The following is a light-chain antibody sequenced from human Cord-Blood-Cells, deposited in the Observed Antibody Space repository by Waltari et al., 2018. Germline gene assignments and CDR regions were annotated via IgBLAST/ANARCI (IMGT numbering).Light chain of an antibody. Sequence: QSALTQPRSVSGSPGQSVTISCTGTSSDAGGYNYVSWYQQHPGKAPKLMIYDVSKLPSGVPDRFSGSKSGNTASLTISGLQAEDEADYYCCSYAGSYTLWVGGGTKLTVL. CDR1: SSDAGGYNY. J-gene: IGLJ2*01. CDR2: DVS. V-gene: IGLV2-11*01. CDR3: CSYAGSYTLW.